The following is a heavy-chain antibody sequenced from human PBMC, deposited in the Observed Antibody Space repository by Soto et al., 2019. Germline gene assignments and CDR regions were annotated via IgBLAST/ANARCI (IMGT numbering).Heavy chain of an antibody. CDR2: INHSGST. CDR3: TGGNDVGLMLDAFDI. D-gene: IGHD1-1*01. CDR1: GGSFSGYY. Sequence: SETLSLTCAVYGGSFSGYYWSWIRQPPGKGLEWIGEINHSGSTNYNPSLKSRVTISVDTSKNQFSLKLSSVTAADTAVYYCTGGNDVGLMLDAFDIWGQGTMVTVSS. V-gene: IGHV4-34*01. J-gene: IGHJ3*02.